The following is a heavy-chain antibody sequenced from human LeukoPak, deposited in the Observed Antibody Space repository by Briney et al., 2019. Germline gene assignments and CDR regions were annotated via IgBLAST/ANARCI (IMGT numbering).Heavy chain of an antibody. CDR1: GGSIGSRNW. J-gene: IGHJ4*02. CDR2: FYQSGSS. V-gene: IGHV4-4*02. CDR3: ARGIGVADF. Sequence: PSETLSLTCTVSGGSIGSRNWWSWVRQPPGKGLQWIGEFYQSGSSIYNPSLRSRVTMSVDKSKDQLSLKLSSVTAADTAVYYCARGIGVADFWGQGILVTVSS. D-gene: IGHD3-16*01.